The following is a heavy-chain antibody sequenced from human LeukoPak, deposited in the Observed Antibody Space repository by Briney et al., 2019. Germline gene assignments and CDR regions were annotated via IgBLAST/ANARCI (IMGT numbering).Heavy chain of an antibody. CDR1: GFAPASYC. Sequence: GGCLRLSCAGSGFAPASYCTHWFRHTLGKGLGWVAVIAYVGSRAFYADSVKGRFTISRDNAKNSLSLQLNSLRVEDTAIYYCARGHYDVLAASYKWTPDYWGQGTLVTVSS. J-gene: IGHJ4*02. CDR2: IAYVGSRA. V-gene: IGHV3-33*01. CDR3: ARGHYDVLAASYKWTPDY. D-gene: IGHD3-9*01.